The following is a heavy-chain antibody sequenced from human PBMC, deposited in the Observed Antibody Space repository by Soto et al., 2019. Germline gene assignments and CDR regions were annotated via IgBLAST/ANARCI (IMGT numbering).Heavy chain of an antibody. CDR2: INPHGGST. J-gene: IGHJ5*02. CDR3: ARSSGGNFGIIIEGTNWFAP. D-gene: IGHD1-26*01. V-gene: IGHV1-18*04. Sequence: ASVKVSCKTSGYTYTDYSISWVRQAPGQGLEWIGVINPHGGSTVYAQKFQGRVTMTRDTSASTVYMELSSLRSEDTAVYYCARSSGGNFGIIIEGTNWFAPGAREPWSPSPQ. CDR1: GYTYTDYS.